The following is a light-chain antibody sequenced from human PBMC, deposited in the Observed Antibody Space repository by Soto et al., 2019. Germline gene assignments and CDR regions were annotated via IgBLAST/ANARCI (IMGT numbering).Light chain of an antibody. V-gene: IGKV3-15*01. CDR2: GAS. CDR3: QQCNNWPPWT. Sequence: EIVMTQSPATLSVSPGERATLSCRASQSVNSNLAWYQQKPGQAPRLLIYGASTRATGIPARFSGSGSGTEFTLAISSLQSEDFAVYYCQQCNNWPPWTLGQGTKVDIK. CDR1: QSVNSN. J-gene: IGKJ1*01.